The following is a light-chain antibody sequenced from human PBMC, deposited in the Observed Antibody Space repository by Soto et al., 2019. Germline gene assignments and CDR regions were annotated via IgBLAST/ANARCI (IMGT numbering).Light chain of an antibody. V-gene: IGKV3-20*01. CDR3: QQFSSYPLT. J-gene: IGKJ4*01. CDR1: QTFRNNY. CDR2: DAS. Sequence: ELVLTQSPGTLSLSPGERATLSCRASQTFRNNYLAWYQQKPGQDHRLLIYDASSRATGIPDRFSGGGSGTDFTLSISRLEPEDFAVYYCQQFSSYPLTFGGGTTVEIK.